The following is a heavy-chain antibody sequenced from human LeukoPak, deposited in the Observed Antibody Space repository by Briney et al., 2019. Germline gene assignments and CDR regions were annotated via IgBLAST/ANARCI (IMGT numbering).Heavy chain of an antibody. CDR3: ATALLRASTYMDV. D-gene: IGHD1-1*01. V-gene: IGHV3-23*01. Sequence: GGSQRLSCVASGFTFSSYAMSWVRQAPAKGLEWVSWTSGSGGSTYYADSVKGRFTISRDNSKNTVYLQMNSLRAEDTAVYYCATALLRASTYMDVWGKGTTVTVSS. J-gene: IGHJ6*03. CDR2: TSGSGGST. CDR1: GFTFSSYA.